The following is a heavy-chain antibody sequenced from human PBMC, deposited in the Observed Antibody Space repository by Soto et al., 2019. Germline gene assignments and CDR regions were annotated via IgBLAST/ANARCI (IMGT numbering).Heavy chain of an antibody. CDR3: ARDRDLAMTGIDVSSRLHV. CDR2: ISYDGSKK. V-gene: IGHV3-30-3*01. D-gene: IGHD3-10*01. J-gene: IGHJ6*02. Sequence: QEHLVESGGGVVQPGKSLRLSCTASGFSLTSFTVHWVRQAPGKGLEWVTLISYDGSKKDYIDSVKGRFTIYRYNFKNAVYIEIDNLRPDDTAVYLCARDRDLAMTGIDVSSRLHVWGQGTTVTVSS. CDR1: GFSLTSFT.